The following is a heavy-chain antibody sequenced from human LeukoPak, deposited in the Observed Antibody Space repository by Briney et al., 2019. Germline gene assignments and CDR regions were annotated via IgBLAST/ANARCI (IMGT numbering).Heavy chain of an antibody. CDR2: IWYDGSNK. V-gene: IGHV3-33*01. CDR3: AREGRDGYNWDWSDP. D-gene: IGHD5-24*01. CDR1: GFTFSSYG. Sequence: GGSLRLSCAASGFTFSSYGIHWVRQAPGKGLEWVAVIWYDGSNKYYADSVKGRFTISRDNSKNTLYLQMNSLRAEDTAVYYCAREGRDGYNWDWSDPWGQGTLVTVSS. J-gene: IGHJ5*02.